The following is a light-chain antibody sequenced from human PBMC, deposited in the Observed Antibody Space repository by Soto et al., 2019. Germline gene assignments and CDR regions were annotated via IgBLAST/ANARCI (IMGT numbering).Light chain of an antibody. CDR2: VVS. CDR3: SLYTSSDTPYV. J-gene: IGLJ1*01. CDR1: SSDVAAYDY. Sequence: QSALTQPASVSGSPGQSITISCTGTSSDVAAYDYVYWYQQHPDKAPKLIIFVVSNRPSGVSNRFSGSKSGNTASLTISGLQAEDEADYYCSLYTSSDTPYVFGTGTKLTVL. V-gene: IGLV2-14*01.